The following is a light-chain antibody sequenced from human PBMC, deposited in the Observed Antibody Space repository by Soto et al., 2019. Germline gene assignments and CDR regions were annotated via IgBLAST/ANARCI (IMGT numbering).Light chain of an antibody. J-gene: IGLJ3*02. Sequence: QAVVTQPPSVSGAPGQRVTISCTGSSSNIGAGYDVQWYQQVPGTAPKLLISNTFNRPSGVPDRFSGSRSDTSASLAITGIQADDEADYYCQSYDRSLSGGVFGGGTKLTVL. CDR2: NTF. CDR1: SSNIGAGYD. CDR3: QSYDRSLSGGV. V-gene: IGLV1-40*01.